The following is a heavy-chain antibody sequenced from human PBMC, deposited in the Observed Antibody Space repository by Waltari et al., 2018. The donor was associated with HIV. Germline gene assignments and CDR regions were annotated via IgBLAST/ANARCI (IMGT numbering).Heavy chain of an antibody. J-gene: IGHJ4*02. CDR2: INSDGRRR. Sequence: EVQLVESGGGLVQPGGSLRLSCTASGLAFTSYWMHWVRQVPGKGLVWVLGINSDGRRRTYADSLRGRFTISRDNAKNTLFLQMNSLRVEDTALYYCARSLHYYGSGRFDFWGQGTLVAVSS. CDR1: GLAFTSYW. V-gene: IGHV3-74*03. D-gene: IGHD3-10*01. CDR3: ARSLHYYGSGRFDF.